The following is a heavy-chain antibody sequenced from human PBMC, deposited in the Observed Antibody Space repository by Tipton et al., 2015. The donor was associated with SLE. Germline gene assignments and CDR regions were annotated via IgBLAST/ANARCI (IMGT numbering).Heavy chain of an antibody. V-gene: IGHV4-61*02. CDR2: IYTSGTT. CDR1: GYSISSGSYY. J-gene: IGHJ6*03. Sequence: TLSLTCNVSGYSISSGSYYWTRIRQPAGKGLEWIGRIYTSGTTNYNPSLKNRVTISVDTSKNQFSLKLTSVTAADTAVYFCRGTPFYQYYMDVWGKGTTVIVSS. CDR3: RGTPFYQYYMDV. D-gene: IGHD2/OR15-2a*01.